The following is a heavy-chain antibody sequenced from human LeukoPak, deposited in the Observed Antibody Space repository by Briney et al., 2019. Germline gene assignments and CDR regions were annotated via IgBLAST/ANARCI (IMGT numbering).Heavy chain of an antibody. D-gene: IGHD3-22*01. Sequence: ASVKVSCKASGYTFTSYGISWVRQAPGQGLEWMGWMNPNSGNTGYAQKFQGRVTITRNTSISTAYMELSSLRAEDTAVYYCAKDVSGADSSGYYFWYFDYWGQGTLVTVSS. CDR2: MNPNSGNT. V-gene: IGHV1-8*03. CDR3: AKDVSGADSSGYYFWYFDY. J-gene: IGHJ4*02. CDR1: GYTFTSYG.